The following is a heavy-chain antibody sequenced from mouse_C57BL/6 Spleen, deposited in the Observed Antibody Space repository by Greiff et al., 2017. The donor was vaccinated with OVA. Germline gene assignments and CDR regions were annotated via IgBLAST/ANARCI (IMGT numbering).Heavy chain of an antibody. D-gene: IGHD1-1*01. CDR1: GYTFTSYW. Sequence: QVQLQQPGAELVKPGASVKLSCKASGYTFTSYWMPWVKQRPGRGLEWIGRIDPNSGGTKYNEKFKSKATLTVDKPSSTAYMQLSSLTSEDSAVYYCAREEGLRYYGSSPPFFAYWGQGTLVTVSA. J-gene: IGHJ3*01. CDR2: IDPNSGGT. V-gene: IGHV1-72*01. CDR3: AREEGLRYYGSSPPFFAY.